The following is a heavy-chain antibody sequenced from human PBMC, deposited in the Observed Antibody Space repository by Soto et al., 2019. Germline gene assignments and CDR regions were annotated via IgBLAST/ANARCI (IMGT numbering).Heavy chain of an antibody. CDR3: AKEGEDYYDSSGSFDY. D-gene: IGHD3-22*01. J-gene: IGHJ4*02. CDR1: GFTFSSYG. V-gene: IGHV3-30*18. CDR2: ISYDGSNK. Sequence: HPGGSLRLSCSASGFTFSSYGMHWVRQAPGKGLEWVAVISYDGSNKYYADSVKGRFTISRDNSKNTLYLQMNSLRAEDTAVYYCAKEGEDYYDSSGSFDYWGQGTLVTVSS.